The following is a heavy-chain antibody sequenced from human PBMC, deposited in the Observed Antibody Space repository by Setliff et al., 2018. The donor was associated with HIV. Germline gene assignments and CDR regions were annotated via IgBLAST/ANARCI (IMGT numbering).Heavy chain of an antibody. CDR1: GDTFTSYD. D-gene: IGHD3-22*01. J-gene: IGHJ3*02. CDR3: GAGGYQNAFDI. CDR2: ISAYNGDT. V-gene: IGHV1-18*01. Sequence: ASVKVSCKTSGDTFTSYDINWVRQAAGHGLEWMGWISAYNGDTKYAQKLQGRVTMTTDTSTSTAYMELRSLRSDDTAVYYCGAGGYQNAFDIWGQGTMVTVSS.